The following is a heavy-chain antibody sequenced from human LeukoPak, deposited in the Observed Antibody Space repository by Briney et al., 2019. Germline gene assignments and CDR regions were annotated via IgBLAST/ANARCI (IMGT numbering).Heavy chain of an antibody. J-gene: IGHJ4*02. CDR1: GFTFSSYA. CDR3: AKNYYDSGSSSLDY. CDR2: ISGSAGTT. V-gene: IGHV3-23*01. D-gene: IGHD3-10*01. Sequence: GGSLRLSCAASGFTFSSYAMGWVRQAPGKGLEWVSAISGSAGTTYYADSVKGRFTISRDNSKNTLFLQMNSLRAEDTAAYYCAKNYYDSGSSSLDYWGQGTLVTVSS.